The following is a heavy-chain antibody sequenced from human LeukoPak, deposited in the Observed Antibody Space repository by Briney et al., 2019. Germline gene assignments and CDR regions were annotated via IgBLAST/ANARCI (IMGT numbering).Heavy chain of an antibody. CDR1: GGSFSGYY. D-gene: IGHD3-22*01. CDR2: IYYSGST. V-gene: IGHV4-34*01. J-gene: IGHJ3*01. Sequence: SETLSLTCAVYGGSFSGYYWSWIRQPPGKGLEWIGSIYYSGSTYYSPSLKSRVTISVDTSKNHFSLKLSSVTAADTAVYYCARTYYYDSSGYYDSINAFDVWGQGTMVTVSS. CDR3: ARTYYYDSSGYYDSINAFDV.